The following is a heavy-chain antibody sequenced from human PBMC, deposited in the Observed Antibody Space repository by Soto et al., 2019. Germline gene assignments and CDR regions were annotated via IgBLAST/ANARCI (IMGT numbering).Heavy chain of an antibody. J-gene: IGHJ2*01. D-gene: IGHD6-19*01. CDR3: AHDPSVAGRNWYFDV. CDR2: IYWDDST. Sequence: QITLKESCPTVAKPTQTLTLTCTCSGFSVSTTGVGVAWIRQPPGKALEWLALIYWDDSTLYSPSLRSRLTITSDTSKNQVVLTMTNVDPADTATYFCAHDPSVAGRNWYFDVWGRGTLVTVSS. CDR1: GFSVSTTGVG. V-gene: IGHV2-5*02.